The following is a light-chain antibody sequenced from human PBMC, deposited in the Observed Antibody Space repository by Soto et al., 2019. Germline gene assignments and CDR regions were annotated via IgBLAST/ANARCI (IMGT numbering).Light chain of an antibody. V-gene: IGKV1-39*01. CDR2: AAS. CDR3: QENYCLLIT. J-gene: IGKJ5*01. CDR1: HSISTY. Sequence: SSLAASVGDRGTITCRASHSISTYLNWYHQKPGKAPDLLIYAASSLQSGVPSRFSGSGYGIDFTFTISCLQPEDFAPYCCQENYCLLITFGHRRLLEI.